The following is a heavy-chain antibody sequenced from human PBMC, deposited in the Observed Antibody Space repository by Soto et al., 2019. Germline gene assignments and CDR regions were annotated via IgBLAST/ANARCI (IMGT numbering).Heavy chain of an antibody. CDR3: ARVSMSTVSWGFDP. CDR2: IYNSGTT. D-gene: IGHD4-4*01. J-gene: IGHJ5*02. V-gene: IGHV4-59*01. Sequence: KASETLSLTCAVSGDSITSNHWNWIRQPPGRGLEWIGYIYNSGTTKYNPSLKSRVIISVGTSKNQLSLKLSSVTAADTAVYYCARVSMSTVSWGFDPWGRGTLVTVSS. CDR1: GDSITSNH.